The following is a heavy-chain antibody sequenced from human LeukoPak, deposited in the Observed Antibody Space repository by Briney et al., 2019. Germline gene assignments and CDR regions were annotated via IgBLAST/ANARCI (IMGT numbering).Heavy chain of an antibody. J-gene: IGHJ4*02. Sequence: GGSLRLSCAASGFTLSNHAMIWARQAPGKGLEWVSSISGSGAMTYYADSVKGRFTISRDNAMDTLYLHMNSLRADDTAVYYCAKDRVDGSGSQFESWGQGSLVNVSS. CDR1: GFTLSNHA. CDR2: ISGSGAMT. CDR3: AKDRVDGSGSQFES. D-gene: IGHD3-10*01. V-gene: IGHV3-23*01.